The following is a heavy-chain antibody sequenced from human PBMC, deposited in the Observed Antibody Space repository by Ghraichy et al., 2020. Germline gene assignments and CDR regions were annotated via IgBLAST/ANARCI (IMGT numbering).Heavy chain of an antibody. Sequence: GGSLRLSCVASGFSFSSNSMNWVRQSPGKGLEWVSYITSSSRTISYADSVKGRFTISRDNAQNSVYLQMNSLRDDDTAVYYCARGSRVVRFYYYDGMDVWRQRTTVA. J-gene: IGHJ6*02. V-gene: IGHV3-48*02. D-gene: IGHD4-23*01. CDR2: ITSSSRTI. CDR1: GFSFSSNS. CDR3: ARGSRVVRFYYYDGMDV.